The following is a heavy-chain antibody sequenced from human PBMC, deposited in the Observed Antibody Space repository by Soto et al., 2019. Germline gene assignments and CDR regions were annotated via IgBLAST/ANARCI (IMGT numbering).Heavy chain of an antibody. D-gene: IGHD6-19*01. J-gene: IGHJ5*02. V-gene: IGHV5-51*01. CDR3: ARRGAVAGTWVGWFDP. CDR2: IYPGDSDT. Sequence: EVQLVQSGAEVKKPGESLKISCKGSGYSFTSYWIGWVRQMPGKGLEWMGIIYPGDSDTRYSPSFQGQVTISADKSISTAYLQWSSLKASDTAMYYCARRGAVAGTWVGWFDPWGQGTLVTVSS. CDR1: GYSFTSYW.